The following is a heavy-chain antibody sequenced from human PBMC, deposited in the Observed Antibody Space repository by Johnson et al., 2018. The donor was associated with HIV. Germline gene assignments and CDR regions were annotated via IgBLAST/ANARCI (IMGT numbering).Heavy chain of an antibody. V-gene: IGHV3-7*01. CDR3: AKRAATGDDAFDI. CDR1: GFTFSSYW. J-gene: IGHJ3*02. Sequence: EVQVVESGGGLVQPGGSLRLSCAASGFTFSSYWMSWVRQAPGKGLEWVANIKQDGSEKYYADSVKGRFTISRDDSKNTVHLQISSLRPEDTAVYYCAKRAATGDDAFDIWGQGTMVTVSS. D-gene: IGHD3-16*01. CDR2: IKQDGSEK.